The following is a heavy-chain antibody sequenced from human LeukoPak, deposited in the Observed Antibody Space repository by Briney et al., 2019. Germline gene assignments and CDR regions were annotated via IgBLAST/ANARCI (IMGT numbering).Heavy chain of an antibody. CDR2: NSGSGGST. V-gene: IGHV3-23*01. D-gene: IGHD3-22*01. Sequence: SGGSLRLSCAASGFTFSSHAMSWVRQAPGKGLEWVSANSGSGGSTYYADSVKGRFTISRDNSKNMLYLQMNSLRAEDTVVYYCAKHVVTMIVVVITTGYFDCWGQGTLVTVSS. CDR1: GFTFSSHA. J-gene: IGHJ4*02. CDR3: AKHVVTMIVVVITTGYFDC.